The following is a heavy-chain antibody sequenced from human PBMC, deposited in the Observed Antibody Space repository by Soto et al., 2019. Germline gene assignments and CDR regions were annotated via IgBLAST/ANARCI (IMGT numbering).Heavy chain of an antibody. D-gene: IGHD3-22*01. CDR2: IYYSGST. CDR3: ARQKRSGYYYYFDY. V-gene: IGHV4-59*01. Sequence: PSETLSLTCTVSGGSISSYYWSWIRQPPGKGLEWIGYIYYSGSTNYNPSLKSRVTISVDTSKNQFSLKLSSVTAADTAVYYRARQKRSGYYYYFDYWGQGTLVTVSS. CDR1: GGSISSYY. J-gene: IGHJ4*02.